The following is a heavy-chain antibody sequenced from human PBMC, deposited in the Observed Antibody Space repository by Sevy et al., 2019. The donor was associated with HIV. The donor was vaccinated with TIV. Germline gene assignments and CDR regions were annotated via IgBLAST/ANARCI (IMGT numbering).Heavy chain of an antibody. CDR3: AREGYGGYGGFDY. D-gene: IGHD5-12*01. CDR2: INAGNGNT. CDR1: GYTFTSYA. V-gene: IGHV1-3*01. Sequence: ASVKVSCKASGYTFTSYAMHWVRQAPGQRLEWMGGINAGNGNTKYSQKFQGRVTITRDTPASTAYMGLSSLRSEETAVYYGAREGYGGYGGFDYWGQGTLVTVSS. J-gene: IGHJ4*02.